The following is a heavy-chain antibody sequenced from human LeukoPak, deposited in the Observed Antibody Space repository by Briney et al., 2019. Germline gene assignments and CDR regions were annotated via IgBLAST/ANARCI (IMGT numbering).Heavy chain of an antibody. J-gene: IGHJ3*02. Sequence: ASVKVSCKASGYTFTSYDINWVRQATGQGLEWMGWMNPNSGNTGYAQKSQGRVTMTRNTSISTAYMELSSLKSEDTAVYYCATKWELRRAFDIWGQGTMVTVSS. CDR1: GYTFTSYD. D-gene: IGHD1-26*01. CDR2: MNPNSGNT. CDR3: ATKWELRRAFDI. V-gene: IGHV1-8*01.